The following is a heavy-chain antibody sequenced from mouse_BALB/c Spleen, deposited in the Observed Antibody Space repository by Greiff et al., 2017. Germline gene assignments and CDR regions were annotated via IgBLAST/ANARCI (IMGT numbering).Heavy chain of an antibody. Sequence: QVHVKQSGAELVRPGASVTLSCKASGYTFTDYEMHWVKQTPVHGLEWIGAIDPETGGTAYNQKFKGKATLTADKSSSTAYMELRSLTSEDSAVYYCTRKELRLPWFAYWGQGTLVTVSA. J-gene: IGHJ3*01. CDR2: IDPETGGT. D-gene: IGHD1-2*01. CDR1: GYTFTDYE. V-gene: IGHV1-15*01. CDR3: TRKELRLPWFAY.